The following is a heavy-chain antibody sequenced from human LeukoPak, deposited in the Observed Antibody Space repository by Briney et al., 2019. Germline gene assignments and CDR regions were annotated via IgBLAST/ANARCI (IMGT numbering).Heavy chain of an antibody. CDR3: ARGTLAAAGPXFDY. V-gene: IGHV4-59*01. CDR2: IYFTGIT. CDR1: GGSISRYY. Sequence: SETLSLTCTVSGGSISRYYRSWIRQSPGKGLEWIGYIYFTGITTYNSSLKSRVTISLDTSNNQFSLRLRSVTAADTAVYYCARGTLAAAGPXFDYWGXXALITVSS. J-gene: IGHJ4*02. D-gene: IGHD6-25*01.